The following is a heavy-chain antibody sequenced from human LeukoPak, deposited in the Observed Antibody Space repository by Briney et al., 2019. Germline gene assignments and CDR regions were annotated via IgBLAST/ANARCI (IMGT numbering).Heavy chain of an antibody. D-gene: IGHD5-24*01. CDR3: ARGPPCGLQLCNYFDY. CDR2: INPSGGST. V-gene: IGHV1-46*01. CDR1: GYTSTSYY. J-gene: IGHJ4*02. Sequence: ASVKVSCKASGYTSTSYYMHWVRQAPGQGLEWMGIINPSGGSTSYAQKFQGRVTMTRDMSTSTVYMELSSLRSEDTAVYYCARGPPCGLQLCNYFDYWGQGTLVTVSS.